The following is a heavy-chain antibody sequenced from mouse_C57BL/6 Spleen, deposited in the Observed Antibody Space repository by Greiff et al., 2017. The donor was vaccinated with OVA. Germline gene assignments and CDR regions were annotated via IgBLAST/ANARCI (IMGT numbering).Heavy chain of an antibody. CDR1: GYTFTSYW. J-gene: IGHJ1*03. Sequence: QVQLQQPGAELVRPGTSVKLSCKASGYTFTSYWMHWVKQRPGQGLEWIGVIDPSDSYTNYNQKFKGKATLTVDTSSSTAYMQRSSLTSEDSAVYYCARGIYYGSSLWYFDVWGTGTTVTVSS. D-gene: IGHD1-1*01. CDR3: ARGIYYGSSLWYFDV. CDR2: IDPSDSYT. V-gene: IGHV1-59*01.